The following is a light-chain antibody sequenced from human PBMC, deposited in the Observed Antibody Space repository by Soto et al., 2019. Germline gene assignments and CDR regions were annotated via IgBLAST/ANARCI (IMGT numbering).Light chain of an antibody. V-gene: IGLV2-14*03. CDR1: NSDVGGYTY. CDR2: DVS. Sequence: QSALTQPASVSGSPGQSITISCTGTNSDVGGYTYVSWYQQHPGKVPKLMIYDVSNRPSGGSDRFSGSKSGNTASLTISGLQAEDEADYYCSSYTSSAFLYVFGTGTKLTVL. J-gene: IGLJ1*01. CDR3: SSYTSSAFLYV.